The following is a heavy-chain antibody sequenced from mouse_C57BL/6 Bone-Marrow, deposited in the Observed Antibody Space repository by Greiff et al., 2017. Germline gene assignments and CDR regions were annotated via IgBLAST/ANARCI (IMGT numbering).Heavy chain of an antibody. CDR2: INPYNGGT. V-gene: IGHV1-19*01. D-gene: IGHD3-1*01. J-gene: IGHJ2*01. CDR3: AAPGGYYFDY. CDR1: GYTFTDYY. Sequence: EVKLMESGPVLVKPGASVKMSCKASGYTFTDYYMNWVKQSHGKSLEWIGVINPYNGGTSYNQKFKGKATLTVDKSSSTAYMELNSLTSEDSAVYYCAAPGGYYFDYWGQGTTLTVSS.